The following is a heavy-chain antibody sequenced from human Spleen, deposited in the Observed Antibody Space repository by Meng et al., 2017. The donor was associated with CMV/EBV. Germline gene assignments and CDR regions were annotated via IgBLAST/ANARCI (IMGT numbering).Heavy chain of an antibody. J-gene: IGHJ4*02. CDR3: ARVGGTLVIDGYFAY. D-gene: IGHD2-21*01. CDR2: TIPIFGKT. CDR1: GGTFSSYG. V-gene: IGHV1-69*05. Sequence: SGGTFSSYGSTWVRQAPGQGVEWRGGTIPIFGKTNFAQKFQGRVTITTDESASTLYMELSSLRSEDTAVYYCARVGGTLVIDGYFAYWGQGTLVTVSS.